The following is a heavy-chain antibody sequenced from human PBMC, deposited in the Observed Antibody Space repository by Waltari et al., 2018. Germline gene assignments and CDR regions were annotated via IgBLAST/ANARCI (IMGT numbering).Heavy chain of an antibody. Sequence: QVQLQQWGAGLLKPSETLSLTCAVYGGSFSGYYWSWIRQPPGKGLEWIGEINQMGRTHYNPSLKSRVTISVDTSKNQFSLKLSSVTAADTAVYYCARGGGDYPYAFDIWGQGTMVTVSS. D-gene: IGHD2-21*02. CDR2: INQMGRT. J-gene: IGHJ3*02. CDR1: GGSFSGYY. CDR3: ARGGGDYPYAFDI. V-gene: IGHV4-34*01.